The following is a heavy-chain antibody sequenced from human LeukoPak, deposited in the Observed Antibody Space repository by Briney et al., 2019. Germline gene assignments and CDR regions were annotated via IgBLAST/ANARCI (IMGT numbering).Heavy chain of an antibody. J-gene: IGHJ5*02. CDR3: ARGDENWFDP. CDR2: INHSGST. Sequence: PSETLSLTCAVYGGSFSGYYWSWIRQPPGKGLEWIGEINHSGSTNYNPSLKSRVTISGDTSKNQFSLKSSSVTAADTAVYYCARGDENWFDPWGQGTLVTVSS. V-gene: IGHV4-34*01. CDR1: GGSFSGYY.